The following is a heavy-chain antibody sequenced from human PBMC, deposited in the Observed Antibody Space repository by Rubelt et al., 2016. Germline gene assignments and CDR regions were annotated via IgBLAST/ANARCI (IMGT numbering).Heavy chain of an antibody. V-gene: IGHV3-23*04. Sequence: EVQLVESGGGLVKPGGSLRLSCAASGFTFSSYAMTWVRQAPGKGLEWVSSISGTGDNAYYADSVKGRFTISRDNFKNTLYLQVNSLRAEDTAVNYCARRVAYGYLDNWGQGTLVTVSS. CDR1: GFTFSSYA. CDR3: ARRVAYGYLDN. D-gene: IGHD3-10*01. CDR2: ISGTGDNA. J-gene: IGHJ4*02.